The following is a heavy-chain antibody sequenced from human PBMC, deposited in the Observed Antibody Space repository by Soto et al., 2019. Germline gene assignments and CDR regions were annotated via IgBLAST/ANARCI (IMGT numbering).Heavy chain of an antibody. V-gene: IGHV4-31*03. CDR1: GGSISSGGYY. CDR2: IYCSGST. CDR3: AREISYYDSSGYYYVYFDY. J-gene: IGHJ4*02. Sequence: QVQLQESGPGLVKPSQTLSLTCTVSGGSISSGGYYWSWIRQHPGKGLEWIGYIYCSGSTYYNPSLKTRVTVSVDTSKNQFSLKLSSVTAADTAVYYCAREISYYDSSGYYYVYFDYWGQGTLVTVSS. D-gene: IGHD3-22*01.